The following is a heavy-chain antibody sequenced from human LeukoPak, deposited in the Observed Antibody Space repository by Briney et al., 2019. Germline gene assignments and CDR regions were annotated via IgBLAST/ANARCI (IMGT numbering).Heavy chain of an antibody. CDR1: GLSLRRYA. V-gene: IGHV3-23*01. D-gene: IGHD6-13*01. J-gene: IGHJ4*02. CDR2: ISGSGGST. Sequence: GGALRLPCAASGLSLRRYAMNEVCPAPRRELAGVAVISGSGGSTYQAASVKGWFTISRNNSKNTLYLQMDSLRAEDTVAYYCAKASHSSSWSPFDYWGQGTLVTVSS. CDR3: AKASHSSSWSPFDY.